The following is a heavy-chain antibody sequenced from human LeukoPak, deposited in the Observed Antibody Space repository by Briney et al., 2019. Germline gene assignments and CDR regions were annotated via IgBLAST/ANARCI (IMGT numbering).Heavy chain of an antibody. CDR2: IYYSGST. CDR1: GGSISSYY. Sequence: SETLSLTCTVSGGSISSYYWSWIRQPPGKGLEWIGYIYYSGSTDYNPSLKSRVTISIDTSKTQFSLKLSSVTAADTAVYYCATQIYSSTWYYFNYWGQGTLVTVSS. V-gene: IGHV4-59*01. CDR3: ATQIYSSTWYYFNY. J-gene: IGHJ4*02. D-gene: IGHD6-13*01.